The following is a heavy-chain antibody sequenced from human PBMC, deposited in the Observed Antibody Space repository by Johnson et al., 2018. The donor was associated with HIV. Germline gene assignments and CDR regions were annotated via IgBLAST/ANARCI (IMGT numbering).Heavy chain of an antibody. CDR1: GFTFSSYA. Sequence: QVQLVESGGGLVQPGRSLRLSCPASGFTFSSYALHWVRQAPGTGLEWVAVISYDGSNNYYADSVKGRFTISRDNSKNTLYLQMNSLRAEDTAVYYCARGIAVSNWVDIWGQGTMVTVSS. CDR3: ARGIAVSNWVDI. CDR2: ISYDGSNN. J-gene: IGHJ3*02. D-gene: IGHD6-19*01. V-gene: IGHV3-30*04.